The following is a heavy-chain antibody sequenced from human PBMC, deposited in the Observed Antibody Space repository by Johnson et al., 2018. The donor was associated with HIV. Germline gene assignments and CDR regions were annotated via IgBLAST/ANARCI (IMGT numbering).Heavy chain of an antibody. CDR2: IYSGGST. CDR3: AKTYYDFWSGYFGAFDI. CDR1: GFTVSSNY. J-gene: IGHJ3*02. V-gene: IGHV3-66*02. D-gene: IGHD3-3*01. Sequence: VQLVESGGGLVQPGGSPRLSCAASGFTVSSNYMSWVRQAPGKGLEWVSVIYSGGSTYYADSVRGRFTISRENSKNTLYLQMNSLRAEDTALYYCAKTYYDFWSGYFGAFDIWGQGTVVTVSS.